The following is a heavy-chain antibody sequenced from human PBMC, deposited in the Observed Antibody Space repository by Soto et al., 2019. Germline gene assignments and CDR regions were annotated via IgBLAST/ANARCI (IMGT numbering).Heavy chain of an antibody. V-gene: IGHV3-33*08. Sequence: GGSLRLCIAAWGFTFSSYGMHWVRQAPGKWLEWVSVIWYDGSNKYYAYSVKGLFTISRDNSKNTLYLQMNSLRAEDTAVYYCARAWGSGSYYKESGMDVWGQGTTVTVYS. D-gene: IGHD3-10*01. CDR2: IWYDGSNK. J-gene: IGHJ6*02. CDR3: ARAWGSGSYYKESGMDV. CDR1: GFTFSSYG.